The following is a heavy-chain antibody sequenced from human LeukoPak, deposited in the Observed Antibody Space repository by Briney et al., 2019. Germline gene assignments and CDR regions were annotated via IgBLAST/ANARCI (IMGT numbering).Heavy chain of an antibody. V-gene: IGHV3-74*01. J-gene: IGHJ3*01. CDR1: GFTFSENW. Sequence: GGSLRLSCVASGFTFSENWMHWVRQAPGKGLAWVSHINRDGGLTNYADSVKGRFTICRDNARNTGYLQMSSLRVEEKAIYFCAREEHRLAEAGTSAFDLGGQGTLVTVSP. D-gene: IGHD6-13*01. CDR3: AREEHRLAEAGTSAFDL. CDR2: INRDGGLT.